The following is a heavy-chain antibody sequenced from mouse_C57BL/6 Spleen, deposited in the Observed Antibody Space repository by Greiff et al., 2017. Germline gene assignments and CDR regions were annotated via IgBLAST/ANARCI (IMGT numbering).Heavy chain of an antibody. CDR3: TRGSMVTTDVLYYYAMDY. J-gene: IGHJ4*01. CDR2: IDPETGGT. V-gene: IGHV1-15*01. CDR1: GYTFTDYE. Sequence: VQLQQSGAELVRPGASVTLSCKASGYTFTDYEMHWVKQTPVHGLEWIGAIDPETGGTAYNQKFKGKAILTADKSSSTAYMELRSLTSEDSAVYYCTRGSMVTTDVLYYYAMDYWGQGTSVTVSS. D-gene: IGHD2-2*01.